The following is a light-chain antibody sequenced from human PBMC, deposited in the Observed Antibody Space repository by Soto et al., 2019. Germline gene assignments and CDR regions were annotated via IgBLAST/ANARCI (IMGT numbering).Light chain of an antibody. Sequence: QSVLTQPPSVSAAPGQKITISCSESSSNIGINYVSWFQHLPGTAPKLLMYDNNKRPSGIPDRFSGSKSGTSATLGITGLQTGDEADYYCGTWDSSLSVYVFGTGTKLTVL. CDR2: DNN. J-gene: IGLJ1*01. CDR3: GTWDSSLSVYV. V-gene: IGLV1-51*01. CDR1: SSNIGINY.